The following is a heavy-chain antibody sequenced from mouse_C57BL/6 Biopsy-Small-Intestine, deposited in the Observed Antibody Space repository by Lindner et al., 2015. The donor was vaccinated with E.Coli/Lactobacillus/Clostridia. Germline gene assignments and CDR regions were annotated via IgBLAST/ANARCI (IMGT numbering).Heavy chain of an antibody. D-gene: IGHD4-1*01. V-gene: IGHV1-82*01. J-gene: IGHJ2*01. Sequence: VQLQESGPELVKPGASVKISCKASGYAFSSSWMNWVKQRPGKGLEWIGRIYPGDGDTNYNGKFKGKATLTADKSSSTAYMQLSSLTSEDSAVYFCARTGYYFDYWGQGTTLTVSS. CDR3: ARTGYYFDY. CDR2: IYPGDGDT. CDR1: GYAFSSSW.